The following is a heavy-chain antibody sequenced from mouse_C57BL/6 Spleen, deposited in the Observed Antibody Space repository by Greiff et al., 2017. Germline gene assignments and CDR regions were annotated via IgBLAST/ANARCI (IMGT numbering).Heavy chain of an antibody. V-gene: IGHV10-3*01. CDR2: IRSKSSNYAT. D-gene: IGHD2-4*01. CDR3: VREVDYDYPWYFDV. J-gene: IGHJ1*03. Sequence: EVKVEESGGGLVQPKGSLKLSCAASGFTFNTYAMHWVRQAPGKGLEWVARIRSKSSNYATYYADSVKYRFTISRDDSQSMLYLQMNNLKTEDTAMYYCVREVDYDYPWYFDVWGTGTTVTVSS. CDR1: GFTFNTYA.